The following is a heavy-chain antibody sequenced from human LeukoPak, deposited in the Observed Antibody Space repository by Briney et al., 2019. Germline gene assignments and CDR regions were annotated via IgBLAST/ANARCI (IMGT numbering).Heavy chain of an antibody. CDR3: ARDENGAFDI. J-gene: IGHJ3*02. V-gene: IGHV3-7*01. CDR1: GFDLSGFS. CDR2: IKQDGSEK. Sequence: GGSLRLSCVVSGFDLSGFSMSCVPHAPGKGREWVANIKQDGSEKYYVDSVKGRFTISRDNAKNSLYLQMSSLRAEDTAVYYCARDENGAFDIWGQGTMVTVSS.